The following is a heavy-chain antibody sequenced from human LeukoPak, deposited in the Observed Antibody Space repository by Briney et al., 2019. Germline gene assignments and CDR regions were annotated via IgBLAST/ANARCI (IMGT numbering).Heavy chain of an antibody. CDR1: GYTFTGYY. Sequence: EASVKVSCKASGYTFTGYYMHWVRQAPGQGLEWMGWTNPNSGGTNYAQKFQGRVTMTRDTSISTAYMELSRLRSDDTAVYYCARAGWLLYSGYYYYYGMDVWGRGTTVTVSS. V-gene: IGHV1-2*02. J-gene: IGHJ6*02. CDR2: TNPNSGGT. CDR3: ARAGWLLYSGYYYYYGMDV. D-gene: IGHD5-12*01.